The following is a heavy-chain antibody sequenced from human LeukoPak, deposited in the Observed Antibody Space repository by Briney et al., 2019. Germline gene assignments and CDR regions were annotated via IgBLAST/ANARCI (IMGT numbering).Heavy chain of an antibody. V-gene: IGHV3-53*01. Sequence: PGGSLRLSCAASGFTVSSNYMSWVRQAPGKGLEWVSVIYSGGSTYYADSVKGRFTISRDNSKNTLYLQMNSLRAEDTAVYYCAKLSGGSGSYGWFDPWGQGTLVTVSS. CDR2: IYSGGST. J-gene: IGHJ5*02. CDR3: AKLSGGSGSYGWFDP. D-gene: IGHD3-10*01. CDR1: GFTVSSNY.